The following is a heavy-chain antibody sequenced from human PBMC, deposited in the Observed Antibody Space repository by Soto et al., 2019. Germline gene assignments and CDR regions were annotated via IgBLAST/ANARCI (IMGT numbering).Heavy chain of an antibody. CDR1: GGSISSDNYC. D-gene: IGHD3-10*01. CDR2: IYYSGST. CDR3: ARSHGSGSYYNDY. Sequence: PSETLSLTCTVSGGSISSDNYCWSRIRQPPGKGLEWIGYIYYSGSTYYNPSLKSRVTISVDASKNQFSLKLSSVTAADTAVYYCARSHGSGSYYNDYWGQGTLVTVSS. J-gene: IGHJ4*02. V-gene: IGHV4-30-4*01.